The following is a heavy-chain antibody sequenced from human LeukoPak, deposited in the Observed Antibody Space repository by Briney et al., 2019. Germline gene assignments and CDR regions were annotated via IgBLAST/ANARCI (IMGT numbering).Heavy chain of an antibody. J-gene: IGHJ1*01. V-gene: IGHV1-46*01. D-gene: IGHD6-19*01. CDR2: INPSGGST. CDR3: ARGPGIAVAGHLFQH. CDR1: GYTFTSYY. Sequence: ASVKVSCKASGYTFTSYYMHWVRQAPGQGLEWMGIINPSGGSTSYAQKFQGRVTMTRDTSTSTVYMELSSLRSEDTAVYYCARGPGIAVAGHLFQHWGQGTLVTVSS.